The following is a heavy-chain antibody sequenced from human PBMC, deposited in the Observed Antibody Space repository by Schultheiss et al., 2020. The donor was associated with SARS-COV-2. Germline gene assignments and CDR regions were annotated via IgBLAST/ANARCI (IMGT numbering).Heavy chain of an antibody. CDR1: GGSISSSSYY. CDR3: ARAPITSPNWFDT. D-gene: IGHD3-16*01. V-gene: IGHV4-39*07. J-gene: IGHJ5*02. CDR2: IYHSGST. Sequence: SETLSLTCTVSGGSISSSSYYWGWIRQPPGKGLEWIGYIYHSGSTYYNPSLKSRVTISVDRSKNQFSLKLSSVTAADTAVYYCARAPITSPNWFDTWGQGTLVTVSS.